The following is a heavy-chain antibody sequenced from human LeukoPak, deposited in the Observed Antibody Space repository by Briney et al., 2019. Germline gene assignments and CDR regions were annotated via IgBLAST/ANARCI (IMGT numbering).Heavy chain of an antibody. Sequence: GGSLRLSCAASGFTFSSYGINWVRQAPGKGLEWVSFIGTTSSYIYYADSVKGRFTISRDNAKNSVYLQMNSLRAEDTAVYYCARDSYGWHDRWDYWGQGTLVTVSS. CDR2: IGTTSSYI. CDR1: GFTFSSYG. J-gene: IGHJ4*02. CDR3: ARDSYGWHDRWDY. D-gene: IGHD1-1*01. V-gene: IGHV3-21*01.